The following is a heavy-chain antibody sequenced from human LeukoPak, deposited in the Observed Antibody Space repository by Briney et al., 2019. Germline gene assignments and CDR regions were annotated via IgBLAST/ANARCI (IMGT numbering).Heavy chain of an antibody. J-gene: IGHJ6*02. D-gene: IGHD2-21*01. Sequence: GGSLRLSCAASGFTSSDYYMTWIRQPPGKGPEWISYISGSGGTTTYVDSVKGRFTISRDNAKNSLYLQMNSLRADDTAVYYCARSNSYTVDVWGQGTAVTVSS. CDR3: ARSNSYTVDV. CDR2: ISGSGGTT. CDR1: GFTSSDYY. V-gene: IGHV3-11*01.